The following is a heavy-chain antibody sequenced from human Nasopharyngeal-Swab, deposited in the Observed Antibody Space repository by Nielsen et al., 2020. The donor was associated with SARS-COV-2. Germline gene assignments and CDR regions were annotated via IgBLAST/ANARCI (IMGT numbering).Heavy chain of an antibody. CDR2: IFSNDEK. Sequence: SRQSPGKALEWLAHIFSNDEKSYSTSLKSRLTISKDTSKSQVVLTMTNMDPVDTATYYCARIIEVNTSYYYYGMDVWGQGTTVTVSS. V-gene: IGHV2-26*01. J-gene: IGHJ6*02. D-gene: IGHD3-22*01. CDR3: ARIIEVNTSYYYYGMDV.